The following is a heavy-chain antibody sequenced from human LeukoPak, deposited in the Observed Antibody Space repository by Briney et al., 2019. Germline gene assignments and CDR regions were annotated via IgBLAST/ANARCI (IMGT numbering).Heavy chain of an antibody. CDR3: ARGPRRGSSSWSEVGY. Sequence: GASVKVSCKASGYTFTSYGISWVRQAPGQGLEWMGWISAYNGNTNYAQKLQGRVTVTTDTSTSTAYMELRSLRSDDTAVYYCARGPRRGSSSWSEVGYWGQGTLVTVSS. J-gene: IGHJ4*02. D-gene: IGHD6-13*01. CDR1: GYTFTSYG. V-gene: IGHV1-18*01. CDR2: ISAYNGNT.